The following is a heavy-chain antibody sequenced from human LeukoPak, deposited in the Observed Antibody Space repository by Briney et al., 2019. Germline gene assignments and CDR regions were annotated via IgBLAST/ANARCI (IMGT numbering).Heavy chain of an antibody. J-gene: IGHJ6*03. CDR2: ISSSSSTI. CDR1: GFTFSSYN. Sequence: GGSLRLSCAASGFTFSSYNMNWIRQAPGKGLEWVSYISSSSSTIYYADSVKGRFTISRDNAKNSLYLQMNSLRVEDTAVYYCAKPFIVGATGYYYYYMDVWGKGTTVTVAS. CDR3: AKPFIVGATGYYYYYMDV. V-gene: IGHV3-48*01. D-gene: IGHD1-26*01.